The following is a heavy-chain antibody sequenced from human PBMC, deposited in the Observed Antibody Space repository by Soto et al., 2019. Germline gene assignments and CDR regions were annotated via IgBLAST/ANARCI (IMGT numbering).Heavy chain of an antibody. V-gene: IGHV3-30*18. CDR3: AKDFKARSSSWYGDYYYYMDV. CDR2: ISYDGSNK. Sequence: GGSLRLSCAASGFTFSSYGMHWVRQAPGKGLEWVAVISYDGSNKYYADSVKGRFTISRDNSKNTLYLQMNSLRAKDTAVYYCAKDFKARSSSWYGDYYYYMDVWGKGTTVTVSS. CDR1: GFTFSSYG. D-gene: IGHD6-13*01. J-gene: IGHJ6*03.